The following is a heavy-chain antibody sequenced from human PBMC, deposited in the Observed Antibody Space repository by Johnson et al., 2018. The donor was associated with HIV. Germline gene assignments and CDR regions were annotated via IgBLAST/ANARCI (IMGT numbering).Heavy chain of an antibody. J-gene: IGHJ3*02. D-gene: IGHD2-21*02. Sequence: QVQLVESGGGLVKPGGSLRLSCAASGFTFSDYYMSWIRQAPGKGLEWVSYISSSGSTIYYADSVKGRFTISRDNAKNSLYLQMNSLRAEDTAVYYGSRDRHCGGDCYTDDAFDIWGQGTMVTVSS. V-gene: IGHV3-11*04. CDR2: ISSSGSTI. CDR1: GFTFSDYY. CDR3: SRDRHCGGDCYTDDAFDI.